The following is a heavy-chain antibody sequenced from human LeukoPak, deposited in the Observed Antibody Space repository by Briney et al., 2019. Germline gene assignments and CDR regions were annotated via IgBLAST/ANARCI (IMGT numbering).Heavy chain of an antibody. Sequence: PGGSLRLSCAASGFTFSSYAMHWVRRAPGKGLEWVAGISYDGSNKYYADSVKGRFTISRDNSKNTLYLQMNSLGAEDTAVYYCARTYVIAAAGRDAFDIWGQGTMVTVSS. J-gene: IGHJ3*02. CDR3: ARTYVIAAAGRDAFDI. CDR2: ISYDGSNK. V-gene: IGHV3-30-3*01. D-gene: IGHD6-13*01. CDR1: GFTFSSYA.